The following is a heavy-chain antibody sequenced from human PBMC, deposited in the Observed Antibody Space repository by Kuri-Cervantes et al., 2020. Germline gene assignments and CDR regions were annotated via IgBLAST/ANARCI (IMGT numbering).Heavy chain of an antibody. J-gene: IGHJ5*02. CDR3: ARGRYYYDRNRFDP. D-gene: IGHD3-22*01. V-gene: IGHV4-34*01. CDR1: GGSFSGYY. CDR2: INHSGST. Sequence: SETLSLTCAVYGGSFSGYYWSWIRQPPGKGLEWIGEINHSGSTNYNPSLKSRVTISVDTSKNQFSLKLSSVTAADTAVYYCARGRYYYDRNRFDPWGQGALVTVSS.